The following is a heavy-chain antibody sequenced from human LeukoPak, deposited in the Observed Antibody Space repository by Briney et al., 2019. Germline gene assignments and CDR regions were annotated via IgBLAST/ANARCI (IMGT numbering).Heavy chain of an antibody. V-gene: IGHV3-73*01. CDR2: IRSKANTYAT. CDR1: GFTFSGSA. Sequence: GGSLRLSCAASGFTFSGSAMHWVRQASGKGLEWVGRIRSKANTYATAYAASVKGRFTISRDGSKNTAYLQMNSLKTEDTAVYYCCFKVGATDYWGQGTLVTVSS. D-gene: IGHD1-26*01. J-gene: IGHJ4*02. CDR3: CFKVGATDY.